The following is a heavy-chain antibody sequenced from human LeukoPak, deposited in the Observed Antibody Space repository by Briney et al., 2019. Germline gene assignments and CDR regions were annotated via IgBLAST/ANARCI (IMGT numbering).Heavy chain of an antibody. Sequence: SVKVSCKASGGTFSTYAISWVRQAPGQGLEWVGRIFPILGTANYAQNFQGRVTITADRSTTTAYMELSGLRSEDTAVYYCARVPQGSSWPYYFDYWGQGTPVTVSS. CDR2: IFPILGTA. D-gene: IGHD6-13*01. V-gene: IGHV1-69*04. J-gene: IGHJ4*02. CDR3: ARVPQGSSWPYYFDY. CDR1: GGTFSTYA.